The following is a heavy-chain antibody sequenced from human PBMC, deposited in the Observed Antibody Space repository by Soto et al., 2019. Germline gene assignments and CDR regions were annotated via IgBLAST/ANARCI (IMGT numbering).Heavy chain of an antibody. V-gene: IGHV3-30*18. CDR1: GFTFSSYA. CDR2: ISYDGRSK. J-gene: IGHJ4*02. D-gene: IGHD3-10*01. Sequence: QVQLVESGGGVVQPGRSLRLTCAASGFTFSSYAMHWVRQAPGKGLEWVAVISYDGRSKYYADSIKGRFTISSDNSKNTLYLQMTDLRPEDSAVYYCAKALSSRVGISTCFDYWGQGTLVTVSS. CDR3: AKALSSRVGISTCFDY.